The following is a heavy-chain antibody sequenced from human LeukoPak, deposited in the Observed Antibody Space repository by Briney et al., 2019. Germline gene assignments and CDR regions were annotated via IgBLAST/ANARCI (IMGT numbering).Heavy chain of an antibody. Sequence: YGTLSLTCFVSGGSISSLYWSWIGQPPGKGVAWIGYIYYAGSNNFNPSLKSRVTMSLDTSRNQFSLKLTSLTAADTAVYYCARGAMATTPFFDYWGQGTLVTVSS. CDR2: IYYAGSN. J-gene: IGHJ4*02. CDR1: GGSISSLY. CDR3: ARGAMATTPFFDY. V-gene: IGHV4-59*01. D-gene: IGHD5-24*01.